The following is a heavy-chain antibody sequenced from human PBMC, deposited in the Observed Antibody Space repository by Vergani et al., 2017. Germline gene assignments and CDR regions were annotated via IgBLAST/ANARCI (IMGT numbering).Heavy chain of an antibody. CDR2: VSASTGKT. CDR3: VKDFWSISPGY. D-gene: IGHD3-3*01. J-gene: IGHJ4*02. V-gene: IGHV1-18*01. CDR1: GYIFMNYG. Sequence: QVQLVQSGAEVKKPGASVKISCKTSGYIFMNYGITWVRQAPGQGLEWMGWVSASTGKTHYAQSLQGRGTMTTDTSTSTAYMDLRSLRFDDTAIYYCVKDFWSISPGYWCQGTLVTISS.